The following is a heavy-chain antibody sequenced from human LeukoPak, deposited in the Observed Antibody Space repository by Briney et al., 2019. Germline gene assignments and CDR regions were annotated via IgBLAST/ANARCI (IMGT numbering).Heavy chain of an antibody. CDR3: ARPAAAGYYYYYMDV. J-gene: IGHJ6*03. Sequence: PGRSLRLSCAASGFTFSSYAMHWVRQAPGKGLEWVAVISYDGSNKYYADSVKGRFTISRDNSKNTLYLQMNSLRAEDTAVYYCARPAAAGYYYYYMDVWGKGTTVTISS. CDR2: ISYDGSNK. V-gene: IGHV3-30*04. D-gene: IGHD6-13*01. CDR1: GFTFSSYA.